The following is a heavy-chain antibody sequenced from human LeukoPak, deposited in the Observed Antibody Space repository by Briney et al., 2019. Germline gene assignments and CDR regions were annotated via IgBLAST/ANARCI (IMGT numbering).Heavy chain of an antibody. CDR1: GFIFKTHA. Sequence: GGSLRLSCAASGFIFKTHAMHWVRQAPGKGLEWVAVISYDGSNKYYADSVKGRFTISRDNSKNTLYLQMNSLRAEDTAVYYCATGRLRYKWDLDYWGQGTLVTVSS. V-gene: IGHV3-30*03. CDR3: ATGRLRYKWDLDY. J-gene: IGHJ4*02. CDR2: ISYDGSNK. D-gene: IGHD1-26*01.